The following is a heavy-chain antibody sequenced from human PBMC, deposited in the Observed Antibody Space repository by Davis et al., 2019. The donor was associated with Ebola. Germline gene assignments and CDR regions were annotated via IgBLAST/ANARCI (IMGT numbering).Heavy chain of an antibody. CDR3: ATLPDV. CDR2: INTNTGNP. J-gene: IGHJ3*01. CDR1: GYTFNSYA. Sequence: ASVKVSCKASGYTFNSYAVSWVRQAPGQGLEWMGWINTNTGNPRYAKGFTGRFVFSLDTSVSTAYLQISSLKTEDTAVYYCATLPDVWGQGTMVTVSS. V-gene: IGHV7-4-1*02.